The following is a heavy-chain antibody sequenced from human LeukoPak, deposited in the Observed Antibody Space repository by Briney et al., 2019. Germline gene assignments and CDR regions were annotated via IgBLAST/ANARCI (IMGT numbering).Heavy chain of an antibody. D-gene: IGHD3-16*02. V-gene: IGHV3-74*01. CDR3: ARDSNDYVWGSYRPHITYFDL. J-gene: IGHJ2*01. Sequence: GSLRLSCAASGFTFSNYWMHWVRQAPGKGLVWVSRINSDGSSTTYADSVKGRFTISRDNAKNTLFLQMNSLRAEDTAVYYCARDSNDYVWGSYRPHITYFDLWGRGTLVTVSS. CDR2: INSDGSST. CDR1: GFTFSNYW.